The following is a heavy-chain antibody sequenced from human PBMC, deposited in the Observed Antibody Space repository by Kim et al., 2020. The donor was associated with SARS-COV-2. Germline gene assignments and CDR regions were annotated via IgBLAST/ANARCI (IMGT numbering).Heavy chain of an antibody. CDR2: RT. Sequence: RTFYADSVKGRFTISRDNSNNTLYLQMSSLRAEDTAIYYCARAGANYFDYWGQGNLVTVSS. J-gene: IGHJ4*02. CDR3: ARAGANYFDY. V-gene: IGHV3-23*01. D-gene: IGHD1-26*01.